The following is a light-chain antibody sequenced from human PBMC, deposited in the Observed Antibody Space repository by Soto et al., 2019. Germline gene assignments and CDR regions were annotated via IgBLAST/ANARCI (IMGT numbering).Light chain of an antibody. CDR1: SGHSSYA. Sequence: QLVLTQSPSASASLGASVKLTCTLSSGHSSYAIAWHQQQPEKGPRYLMKLNSDGSHSKGDGIPDLFSGSSSGAERYLTISSLQSEDEADYYCQTWGTGIHVFGGGTKLTVL. J-gene: IGLJ2*01. CDR2: LNSDGSH. CDR3: QTWGTGIHV. V-gene: IGLV4-69*01.